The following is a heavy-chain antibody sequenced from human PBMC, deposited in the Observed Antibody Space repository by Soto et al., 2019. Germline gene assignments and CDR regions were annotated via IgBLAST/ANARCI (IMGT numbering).Heavy chain of an antibody. D-gene: IGHD3-10*01. CDR1: GGTFSSYT. J-gene: IGHJ4*02. V-gene: IGHV1-69*02. CDR3: ARGYYYGSGSYLSSFDY. CDR2: IIPILGIA. Sequence: QVQLVQSGAEVKKPGSSVKVSCKASGGTFSSYTISWVRQAPGQGLEWMGRIIPILGIANYAQKFQGRVTITADKSTSTAYMELSSLRSEDTAVYYCARGYYYGSGSYLSSFDYWGQGTLVTVSS.